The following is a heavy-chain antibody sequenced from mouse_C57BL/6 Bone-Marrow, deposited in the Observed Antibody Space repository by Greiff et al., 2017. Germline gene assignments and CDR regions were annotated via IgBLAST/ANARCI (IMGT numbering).Heavy chain of an antibody. D-gene: IGHD1-1*01. V-gene: IGHV3-6*01. CDR1: GYSITSGYY. CDR3: ARGTFYYGSSYVRYFDY. Sequence: EVKLVESGPGLVKPSQSLSLTCSVTGYSITSGYYWNWIRQFPGNKLEWMGYISYDGSNNYNPSLKNRISITRDTSKNQFFLKLNSVTTEDTATYYCARGTFYYGSSYVRYFDYWGQGTTLTVSS. J-gene: IGHJ2*01. CDR2: ISYDGSN.